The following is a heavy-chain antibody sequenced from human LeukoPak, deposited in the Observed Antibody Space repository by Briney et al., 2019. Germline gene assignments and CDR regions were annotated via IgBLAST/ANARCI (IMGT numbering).Heavy chain of an antibody. CDR3: AREAITLKNFDY. Sequence: ASVNVSRMASVCSLRHSAIQWVGPARGQRLEWIGWIVVGSGHTRYAQKLQERITITRDMSTSTAYMQLSSLRSEDTAVYYCAREAITLKNFDYWGEGTLVTVSS. D-gene: IGHD3-3*01. J-gene: IGHJ4*02. CDR2: IVVGSGHT. V-gene: IGHV1-58*02. CDR1: VCSLRHSA.